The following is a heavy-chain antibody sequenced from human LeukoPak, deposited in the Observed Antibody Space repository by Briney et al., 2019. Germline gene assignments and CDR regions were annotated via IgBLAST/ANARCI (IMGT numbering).Heavy chain of an antibody. Sequence: STVKVPCKAPGGTFSSYTISWVRQAPGQGLEWMGRIIPILGIANYAQKFQGRVTITADKSTSTAYMELSSLRSEDTAVYYCARGAVPAVNFDYWGQGTLVTVSS. CDR3: ARGAVPAVNFDY. V-gene: IGHV1-69*02. CDR2: IIPILGIA. D-gene: IGHD2-2*01. CDR1: GGTFSSYT. J-gene: IGHJ4*02.